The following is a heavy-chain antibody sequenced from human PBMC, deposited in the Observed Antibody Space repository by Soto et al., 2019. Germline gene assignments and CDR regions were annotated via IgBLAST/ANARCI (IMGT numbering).Heavy chain of an antibody. CDR2: INAGNGNT. CDR1: GYTFTSYA. J-gene: IGHJ4*02. V-gene: IGHV1-3*01. Sequence: ASVKVSCKASGYTFTSYAMHWVRQAPGQRLEWTGWINAGNGNTKYSQKFQGRVTITRDTSASTAYMELSSLRSEDTAVYYCARDLSTVYYDFWSGPFDYWGQGTLVTVSS. CDR3: ARDLSTVYYDFWSGPFDY. D-gene: IGHD3-3*01.